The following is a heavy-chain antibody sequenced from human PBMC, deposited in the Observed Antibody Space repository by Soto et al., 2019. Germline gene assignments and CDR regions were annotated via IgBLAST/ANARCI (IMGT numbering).Heavy chain of an antibody. CDR2: IYSSGST. CDR1: GDSVSSDNCY. CDR3: ARDIRGYSRAFDY. J-gene: IGHJ4*02. Sequence: SETLSLTCTVSGDSVSSDNCYWTWIRQPPGKGLEWIGYIYSSGSTNYNPSLKSRVTISVDTSRNQFSLKLTSVTAADTAVYYCARDIRGYSRAFDYWGQGTLVTVPS. V-gene: IGHV4-61*01. D-gene: IGHD5-18*01.